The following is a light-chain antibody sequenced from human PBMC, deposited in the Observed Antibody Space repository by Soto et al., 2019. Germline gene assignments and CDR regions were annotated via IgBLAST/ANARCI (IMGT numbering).Light chain of an antibody. V-gene: IGKV1-5*03. CDR2: KAS. CDR3: QQYNSLDT. J-gene: IGKJ2*01. CDR1: QSISSW. Sequence: DIQMTQSPSTLSASVGDRATITCRSSQSISSWLAWYQQKPGKAPKLLIDKASSLESGVPSRFSGSGSGTNFTLNIRSLQPDDVATYYCQQYNSLDTFGQWTKLEIK.